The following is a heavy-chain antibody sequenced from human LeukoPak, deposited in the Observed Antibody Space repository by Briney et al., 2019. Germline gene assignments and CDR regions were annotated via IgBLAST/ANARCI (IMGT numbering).Heavy chain of an antibody. CDR2: IYYSGST. CDR1: GGPFSGYY. D-gene: IGHD4-17*01. J-gene: IGHJ5*02. Sequence: SEALSLTCGVYGGPFSGYYWSWIRQPPGKGLEWIGSIYYSGSTYYNPSLKSRVTISVDTSKNQFSLKLSSVTAADTAVYYCARQGARLLSDGDYPGWFDPWGQGTLVTVSS. CDR3: ARQGARLLSDGDYPGWFDP. V-gene: IGHV4-34*01.